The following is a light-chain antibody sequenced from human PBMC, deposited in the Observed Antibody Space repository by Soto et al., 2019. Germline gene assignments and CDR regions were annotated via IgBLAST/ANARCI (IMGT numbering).Light chain of an antibody. J-gene: IGKJ1*01. CDR1: ETVSNSY. V-gene: IGKV3-20*01. Sequence: EIVLTQSPGTLSLSPGERATLSCRANETVSNSYLAWYQQKPGQAPRLLIYAATSRTSGIPDRFSGSGSGTDFTLTISRLEPEDFAVYYCQHYSSSPTTFGQGTKVEV. CDR3: QHYSSSPTT. CDR2: AAT.